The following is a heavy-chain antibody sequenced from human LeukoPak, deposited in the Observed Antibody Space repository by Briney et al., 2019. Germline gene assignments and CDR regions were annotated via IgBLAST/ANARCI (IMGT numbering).Heavy chain of an antibody. CDR2: ISWNSGSI. CDR1: GFTFDDYA. J-gene: IGHJ4*02. V-gene: IGHV3-9*01. D-gene: IGHD3-9*01. Sequence: GGSLRLSCAASGFTFDDYAMHWVRQAPGKSLEWVSGISWNSGSIGYADSVKGRFTISRDNAKNSLYLQMNSLRAEDTALYYCAKDILDILTGPPDYWGQGTLVTVSS. CDR3: AKDILDILTGPPDY.